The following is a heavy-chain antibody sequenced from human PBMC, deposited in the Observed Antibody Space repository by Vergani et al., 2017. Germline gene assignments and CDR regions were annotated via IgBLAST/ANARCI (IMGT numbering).Heavy chain of an antibody. CDR1: GYTFSTYG. V-gene: IGHV1-18*01. CDR2: ISAYNGNT. Sequence: QVQLVQSGAEVKKPGASVKVSCKASGYTFSTYGISWVRQAPGQGLEWMGWISAYNGNTNYPEKLQGRVTITRNTSISTAYMELSSLRSEDTAVYYCARGLSYYYDSSGYYYFRAHRPIDYWGQGTLVTVSS. D-gene: IGHD3-22*01. CDR3: ARGLSYYYDSSGYYYFRAHRPIDY. J-gene: IGHJ4*02.